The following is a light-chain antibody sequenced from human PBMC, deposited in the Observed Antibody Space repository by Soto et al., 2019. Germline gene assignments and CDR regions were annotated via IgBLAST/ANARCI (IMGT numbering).Light chain of an antibody. CDR2: DAS. Sequence: DIQMTQSPSTLSAAVGERDTITCRASQNINSWLAWYQQKPGKAPKFLIYDASSLKSGVPSRFGGSGTGTEFPLTIRSVQPDDFATYYRQSDYSYLWTFRQRTKVEIK. CDR3: QSDYSYLWT. CDR1: QNINSW. V-gene: IGKV1-5*01. J-gene: IGKJ1*01.